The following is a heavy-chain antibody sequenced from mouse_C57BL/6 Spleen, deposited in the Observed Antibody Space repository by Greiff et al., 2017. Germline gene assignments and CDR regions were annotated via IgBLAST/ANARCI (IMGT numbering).Heavy chain of an antibody. J-gene: IGHJ2*01. CDR1: GFTFSSYA. CDR2: ISSGGDYI. Sequence: EVKLMESGEGLVKPGGSLKLSCAASGFTFSSYAMSWVRQTPEKRLEWVAYISSGGDYIYYADTVKGRFTISRDNARNTLYLQMSSLKSEDTAMYYCTRGGLGRSQFDYWGQGTTLTVSS. CDR3: TRGGLGRSQFDY. V-gene: IGHV5-9-1*02. D-gene: IGHD4-1*01.